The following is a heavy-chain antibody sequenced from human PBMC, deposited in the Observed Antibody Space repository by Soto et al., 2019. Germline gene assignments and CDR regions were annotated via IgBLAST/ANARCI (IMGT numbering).Heavy chain of an antibody. CDR1: GYSFTSYW. CDR3: ARLEGITIIVVAQRGWFDP. D-gene: IGHD3-22*01. V-gene: IGHV5-51*01. Sequence: PGESLKISCKGSGYSFTSYWIGWVRQMPGKGLEWMGIIYPGDSDTRYSPSFQGQVTISADKSISTAYLQWSSLKASDTAMYYCARLEGITIIVVAQRGWFDPWGQGTLVTVSS. CDR2: IYPGDSDT. J-gene: IGHJ5*02.